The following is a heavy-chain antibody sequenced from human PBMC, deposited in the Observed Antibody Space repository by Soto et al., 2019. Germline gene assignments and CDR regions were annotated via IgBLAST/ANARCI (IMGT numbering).Heavy chain of an antibody. V-gene: IGHV1-69*12. CDR3: ARQYSDSSGYYYYYGMDV. Sequence: QVQLVQSGAEVKKPGSSVKVSCKASGGTFSSYAISWVRQAPGQGLEWMGGSIPIFGTANYAQKFQGRITITADESTSTAYTELSSLRSEDTAVYYCARQYSDSSGYYYYYGMDVWGQGTTVTVSS. D-gene: IGHD3-22*01. CDR2: SIPIFGTA. J-gene: IGHJ6*02. CDR1: GGTFSSYA.